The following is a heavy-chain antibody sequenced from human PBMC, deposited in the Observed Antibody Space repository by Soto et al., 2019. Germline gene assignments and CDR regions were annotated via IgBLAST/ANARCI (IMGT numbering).Heavy chain of an antibody. Sequence: GASVKVSCKASGGTFSSYAISWVRQAPGQGLEWMGGIIPIFGTANYAQKFQGRVTITADESTSTAYMELSSLRSEDTAVYYCATEHDYSNLFDYWGQGTLVTVSS. J-gene: IGHJ4*02. CDR1: GGTFSSYA. CDR2: IIPIFGTA. D-gene: IGHD4-4*01. V-gene: IGHV1-69*13. CDR3: ATEHDYSNLFDY.